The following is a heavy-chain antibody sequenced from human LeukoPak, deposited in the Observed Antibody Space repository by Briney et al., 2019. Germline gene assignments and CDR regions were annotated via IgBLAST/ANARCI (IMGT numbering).Heavy chain of an antibody. CDR2: IYYSGST. CDR3: VAVGGDY. CDR1: GYSISSSSYY. Sequence: PSETLSLTCTVSGYSISSSSYYWGWIRQPPGKGLEWIGSIYYSGSTYHNPSLKSRVTISVDTSKNQFSLKLSSVTAADTAVYYCVAVGGDYWGQGTLVTVSS. D-gene: IGHD2-15*01. J-gene: IGHJ4*02. V-gene: IGHV4-39*01.